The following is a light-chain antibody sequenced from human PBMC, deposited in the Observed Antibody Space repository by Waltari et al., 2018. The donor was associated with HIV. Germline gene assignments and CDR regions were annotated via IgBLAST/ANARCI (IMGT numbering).Light chain of an antibody. J-gene: IGLJ3*02. V-gene: IGLV3-21*04. CDR3: HVWDSRSDVV. Sequence: SSVLTQPPSLAVAPGMTATITCGRDNIGGKSDHWYQQKPGQAPVVVIYDDRVRPSEIPERFSGSNSGNTATLTISGVEVGDEADYSCHVWDSRSDVVFGGGTKLTVL. CDR1: NIGGKS. CDR2: DDR.